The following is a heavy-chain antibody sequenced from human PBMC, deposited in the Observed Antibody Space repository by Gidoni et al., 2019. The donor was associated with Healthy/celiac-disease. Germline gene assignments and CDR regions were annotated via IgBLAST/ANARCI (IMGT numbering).Heavy chain of an antibody. CDR1: GFTFRSYG. CDR2: IWYDGSNK. Sequence: QVQLVASGGGVVQPGRSLRLSCAASGFTFRSYGMHWVRQAPGKGLEWVAVIWYDGSNKYYADSVKGRFTISRDNSKNTLYLQMNSLRAEDTAVYYCARDPGITGTTSLDYWGQGTLVTVSS. V-gene: IGHV3-33*01. J-gene: IGHJ4*02. D-gene: IGHD1-7*01. CDR3: ARDPGITGTTSLDY.